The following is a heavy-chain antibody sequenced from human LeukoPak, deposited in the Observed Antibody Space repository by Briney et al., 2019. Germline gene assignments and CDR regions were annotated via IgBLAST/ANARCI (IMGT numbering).Heavy chain of an antibody. CDR2: ISYDGSNK. V-gene: IGHV3-30*03. J-gene: IGHJ6*02. Sequence: GGTLRLSCAASGVTFSSYGRHWVRQAPGKGLEWVADISYDGSNKYYADSVKGRLTISRDNEKNTLYLQMNSLRAEDTAVYYCPTDEVVVVAATPDYYYGMDVWGQGTTVTVSS. CDR3: PTDEVVVVAATPDYYYGMDV. D-gene: IGHD2-15*01. CDR1: GVTFSSYG.